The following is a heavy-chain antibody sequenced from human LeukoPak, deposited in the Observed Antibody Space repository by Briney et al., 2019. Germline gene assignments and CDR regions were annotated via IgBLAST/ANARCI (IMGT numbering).Heavy chain of an antibody. CDR2: IYYSGSS. D-gene: IGHD2-15*01. CDR1: GGSISSSSSY. V-gene: IGHV4-39*01. Sequence: SETLSLTCSVSGGSISSSSSYWGWIRQPPGKGLEWIGSIYYSGSSFDNPALKSRVTISVDTSKNQFSLKLSSVTAADTAVYYCVRHSPLVAATVAFDFWGQGTVITVPS. CDR3: VRHSPLVAATVAFDF. J-gene: IGHJ3*01.